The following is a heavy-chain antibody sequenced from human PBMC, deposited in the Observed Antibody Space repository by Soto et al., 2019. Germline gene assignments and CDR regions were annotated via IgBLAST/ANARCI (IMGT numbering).Heavy chain of an antibody. Sequence: QTLSLTCAISGDSVSSNSAAWNWIRQSPSRGLEWLGRTYYRSKWYNDYAVSVKSRITINPDTSKNQFSLQLNSVTPEDTAVYYCARDRATKLASRYYYYYGMDVWGQGTTVTGSS. CDR3: ARDRATKLASRYYYYYGMDV. V-gene: IGHV6-1*01. D-gene: IGHD1-26*01. J-gene: IGHJ6*02. CDR2: TYYRSKWYN. CDR1: GDSVSSNSAA.